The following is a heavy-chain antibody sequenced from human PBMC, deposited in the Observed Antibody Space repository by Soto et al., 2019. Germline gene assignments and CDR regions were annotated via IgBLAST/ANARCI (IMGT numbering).Heavy chain of an antibody. J-gene: IGHJ1*01. V-gene: IGHV3-33*05. CDR3: ARWGTTGGLDV. CDR2: TSYDGSNK. Sequence: QVQLVESGGGMVQPGTSRRLSCVGSGFTFRSYVIHWVRQAPGKGLEWVALTSYDGSNKDYGDSVKGRFTISRDNSRNTVDLQMDSLRREDTALYYCARWGTTGGLDVWGQGTLVSVSS. CDR1: GFTFRSYV. D-gene: IGHD3-16*01.